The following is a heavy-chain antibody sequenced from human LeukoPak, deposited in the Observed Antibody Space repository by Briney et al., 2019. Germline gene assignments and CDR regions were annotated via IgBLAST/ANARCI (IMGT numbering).Heavy chain of an antibody. D-gene: IGHD1-26*01. CDR1: GGSISSSSYY. CDR2: INHSGST. Sequence: SETLSLTCTVSGGSISSSSYYWGWIRQPPGKGLEWIGEINHSGSTSYNPSLKSRITISVDTSKNQFSLKLSSVTAAYTAVYYCARGGDSGSYQDFDYWGQGTLVTVSS. CDR3: ARGGDSGSYQDFDY. J-gene: IGHJ4*02. V-gene: IGHV4-39*07.